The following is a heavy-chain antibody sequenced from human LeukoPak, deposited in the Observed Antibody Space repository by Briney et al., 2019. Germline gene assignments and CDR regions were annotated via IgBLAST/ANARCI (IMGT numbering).Heavy chain of an antibody. Sequence: ASVKVSCTASGYTFTGYYMHWVRQAPGQGLEWMGRSNPNSGGTNYAQKFQGRVTMTRDTSISTAYMELSRLRSDDTAVYYCGRGRAGVDYWGQGTLVTVSS. CDR1: GYTFTGYY. V-gene: IGHV1-2*06. CDR2: SNPNSGGT. D-gene: IGHD6-19*01. CDR3: GRGRAGVDY. J-gene: IGHJ4*02.